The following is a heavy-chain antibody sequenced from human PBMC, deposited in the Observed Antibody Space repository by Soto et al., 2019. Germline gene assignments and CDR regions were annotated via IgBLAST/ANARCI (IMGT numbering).Heavy chain of an antibody. V-gene: IGHV4-34*01. CDR3: ARGGRDIVVVPAAMASNFDY. J-gene: IGHJ4*02. D-gene: IGHD2-2*01. CDR1: GGSFSGYY. CDR2: INHSGST. Sequence: SETLSLTCAVYGGSFSGYYWSWIRQPPGKGLEWIGEINHSGSTNYNPSLKSRVTISVDTSKNQFSLKLSSVTAADTAVYYCARGGRDIVVVPAAMASNFDYWGQGTLVTVSS.